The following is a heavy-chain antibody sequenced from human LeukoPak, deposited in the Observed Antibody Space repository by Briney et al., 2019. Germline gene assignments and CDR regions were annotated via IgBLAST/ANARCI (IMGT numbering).Heavy chain of an antibody. D-gene: IGHD2-21*02. CDR1: GGSFSGYY. CDR2: INHSGST. Sequence: SETLSLTCAVYGGSFSGYYWSWIRQPPGKGLEWIGEINHSGSTTYNPSLKSRVTISVDTSKNQFSLKLSSVTAADTAMYYCARGLSAIVHWGQGTLVTVSS. J-gene: IGHJ4*02. CDR3: ARGLSAIVH. V-gene: IGHV4-34*01.